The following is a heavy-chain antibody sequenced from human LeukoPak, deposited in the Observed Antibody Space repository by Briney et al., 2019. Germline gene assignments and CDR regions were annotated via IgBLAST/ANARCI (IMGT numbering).Heavy chain of an antibody. CDR2: ISYSRIT. CDR1: GGSTSGYL. J-gene: IGHJ4*02. CDR3: ARPSMRAQYYDFWSGYYWVD. Sequence: SETLSLTCSVSGGSTSGYLWSWIRQPPGKGLDWIAYISYSRITNYNPSLKSRVTISVDTSKNQFSLKLSSVTAADTAVYYCARPSMRAQYYDFWSGYYWVDWGQGTLVTVSS. D-gene: IGHD3-3*01. V-gene: IGHV4-59*08.